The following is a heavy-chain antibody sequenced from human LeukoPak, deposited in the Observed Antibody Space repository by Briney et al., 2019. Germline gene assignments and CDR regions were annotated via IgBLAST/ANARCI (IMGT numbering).Heavy chain of an antibody. CDR1: GVSMRSYY. V-gene: IGHV4-4*07. J-gene: IGHJ5*02. D-gene: IGHD5-12*01. Sequence: ASETLSLTRTLSGVSMRSYYWSWTRQPAGKGLEWIGRIYTSGSTNYNPSLKSRVTMSVDTSKNQFSLKLSSVTAADTAVYYCARVGYDFWFDPWGQGTLVTVSS. CDR2: IYTSGST. CDR3: ARVGYDFWFDP.